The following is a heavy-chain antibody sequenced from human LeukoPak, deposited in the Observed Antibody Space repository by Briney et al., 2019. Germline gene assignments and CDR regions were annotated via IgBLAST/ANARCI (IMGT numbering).Heavy chain of an antibody. Sequence: GASLKVSCETSGVTFRAPYMYWVRDAPGQGLEWMGWIKPDSVATNYGQKFHGRFTMSRDMSISTVYMELSSLTSDDTAMYWCARDHDYCPDYWGQGTLVSVSA. J-gene: IGHJ4*02. CDR2: IKPDSVAT. D-gene: IGHD4/OR15-4a*01. CDR3: ARDHDYCPDY. V-gene: IGHV1-2*02. CDR1: GVTFRAPY.